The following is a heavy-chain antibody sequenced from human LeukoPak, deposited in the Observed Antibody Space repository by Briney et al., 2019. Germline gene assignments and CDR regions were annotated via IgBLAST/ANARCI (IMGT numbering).Heavy chain of an antibody. D-gene: IGHD6-6*01. Sequence: GGSLRLSCAASGFTFSSYGMHWVRQAPGKGLEWVAFIRYDGSNKYYADSVKGRFTISRDNSKNTLYLQMNSLRAEDTAVYYCAKDTNTVSSTSPNYYFDYWGQGTLVTVSS. CDR3: AKDTNTVSSTSPNYYFDY. V-gene: IGHV3-30*02. CDR1: GFTFSSYG. CDR2: IRYDGSNK. J-gene: IGHJ4*02.